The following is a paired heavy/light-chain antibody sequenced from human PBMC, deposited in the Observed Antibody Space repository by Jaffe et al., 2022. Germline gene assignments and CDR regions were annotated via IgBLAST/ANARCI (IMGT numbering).Light chain of an antibody. CDR1: SNDVGHAG. Sequence: QAGLTQPPSVSRGLRQTATLTCTGNSNDVGHAGAAWLQHHQGHPPKVLSYRNNNRPSGISERFSASRSGNTASLTITGLQPEDEADYYCSSWDNSLGYVFGTGTTVTVL. CDR3: SSWDNSLGYV. V-gene: IGLV10-54*01. J-gene: IGLJ1*01. CDR2: RNN.
Heavy chain of an antibody. J-gene: IGHJ4*02. Sequence: EEHLVESGGGLAQPGGSLRLSCAASGIPFSSYEINWVRQAPGKGLDWVAFITPDGSGTRYAGSVKGRFTISRDNAKNSVYLQMDSLRVEDTAVYYCVTDETGDVDFDYWGQGTLVTVSS. CDR1: GIPFSSYE. V-gene: IGHV3-48*03. D-gene: IGHD2-21*02. CDR3: VTDETGDVDFDY. CDR2: ITPDGSGT.